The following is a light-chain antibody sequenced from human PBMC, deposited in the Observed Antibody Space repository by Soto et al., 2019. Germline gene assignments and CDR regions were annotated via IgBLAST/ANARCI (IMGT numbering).Light chain of an antibody. J-gene: IGKJ1*01. CDR1: QIVSSD. CDR2: GAS. Sequence: EIVMTQSPATLSVSPGERATLSCRASQIVSSDLAWYHQQPGQAPRLLIYGASTRATGIPARFSGSGSGTEFTLTINSLQSEDFAVYYCQQYNNWPRTFGQGTTVDI. CDR3: QQYNNWPRT. V-gene: IGKV3-15*01.